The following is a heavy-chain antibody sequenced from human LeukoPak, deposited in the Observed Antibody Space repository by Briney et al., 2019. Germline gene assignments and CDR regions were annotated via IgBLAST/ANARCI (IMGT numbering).Heavy chain of an antibody. D-gene: IGHD6-19*01. V-gene: IGHV1-69*13. CDR2: IIPTSGTA. CDR1: GGTFSSYA. J-gene: IGHJ4*02. Sequence: SVKVSCKASGGTFSSYAISWVRQAPGQGLEWMGGIIPTSGTANYAQKFQGRVTITADESTSTAYMELSSLRSEDTAVYYCARGSAVAGIGYFDYWGQGTLVTVSS. CDR3: ARGSAVAGIGYFDY.